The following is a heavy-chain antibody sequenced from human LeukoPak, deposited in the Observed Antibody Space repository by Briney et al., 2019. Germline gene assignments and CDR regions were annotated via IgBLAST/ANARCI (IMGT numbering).Heavy chain of an antibody. CDR1: GFTFSSYG. Sequence: GGSLRLSCAASGFTFSSYGMPWVRQAPGKGLEWVSGINWNGGSTVYADSVKGRFTISRDNAKNSLYLQMNSLRAEDTALYHCARDDRTRGFDYWGQGTLVTVSS. CDR2: INWNGGST. CDR3: ARDDRTRGFDY. V-gene: IGHV3-20*01. D-gene: IGHD3-10*01. J-gene: IGHJ4*02.